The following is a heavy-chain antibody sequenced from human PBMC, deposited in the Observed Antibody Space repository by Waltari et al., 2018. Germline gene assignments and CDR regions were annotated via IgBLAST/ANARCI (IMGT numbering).Heavy chain of an antibody. CDR3: ATEPAPGAGINY. D-gene: IGHD6-19*01. CDR2: ISASIAAI. Sequence: EVQLVESGGGFVQPGGSLRLSCLGSGFTFGVFSMHWIRQAPGKGLEWVADISASIAAIYYAESVKGRFTISRDNAKNSLFLQMTNLGVEDTAVYYCATEPAPGAGINYWGQGILVTVSS. CDR1: GFTFGVFS. V-gene: IGHV3-48*01. J-gene: IGHJ4*02.